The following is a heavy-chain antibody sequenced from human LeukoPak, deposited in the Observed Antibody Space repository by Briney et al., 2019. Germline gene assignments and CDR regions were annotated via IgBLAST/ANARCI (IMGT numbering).Heavy chain of an antibody. CDR3: AREGSDDSWSSFDY. CDR2: ISIGATRA. D-gene: IGHD6-13*01. V-gene: IGHV3-30*01. CDR1: GFTFNGYA. J-gene: IGHJ4*01. Sequence: PGGSLRLSCAASGFTFNGYAMHWVRQAPGKGLEWVAVISIGATRAHYADSVEGRLTISRDDSKNTLSLQMYSLTPDDTAVYYCAREGSDDSWSSFDYWGQAPLVTVSS.